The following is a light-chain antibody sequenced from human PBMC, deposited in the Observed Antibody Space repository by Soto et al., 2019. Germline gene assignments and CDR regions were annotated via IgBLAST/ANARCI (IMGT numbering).Light chain of an antibody. CDR3: CSYAGSYTVV. V-gene: IGLV2-11*01. Sequence: QSALTQPRSVSGSPGQSVTISCTGTSSDVGTYNYVSWYQQHPGKVPKLMIYDVTKRPSGVPDRFSGSKSANTASLTISGLQSEDEADYYCCSYAGSYTVVFGGGTKLTVL. CDR2: DVT. CDR1: SSDVGTYNY. J-gene: IGLJ2*01.